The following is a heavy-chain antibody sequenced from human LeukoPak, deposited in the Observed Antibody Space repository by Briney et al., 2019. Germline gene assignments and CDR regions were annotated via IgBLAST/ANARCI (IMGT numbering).Heavy chain of an antibody. CDR1: GFTFSDFW. Sequence: GGSLSLSCAASGFTFSDFWMHWVPQAPGKGLVWGSRIDSDGSSPINADSGKGRCTICTDNAKNTVYLKMHSLRAEDTAVYYCARGFTIFGVVSDAFDIWGQGTMVTVSS. J-gene: IGHJ3*02. V-gene: IGHV3-74*01. D-gene: IGHD3-3*01. CDR2: IDSDGSSP. CDR3: ARGFTIFGVVSDAFDI.